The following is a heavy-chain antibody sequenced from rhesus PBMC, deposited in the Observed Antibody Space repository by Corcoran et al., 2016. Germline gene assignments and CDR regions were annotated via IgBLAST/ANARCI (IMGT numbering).Heavy chain of an antibody. CDR3: ARDLRYCSGGVCYARYGLDS. Sequence: QVQLVQSGAEVKKPGSSVKVSCKASGYTFTDYYIPWVRQAPGQGLEWMGEINPKTGGTNYAQKFQGRVTMTRDTSTSTAYMELSSLRSEDTAVYYCARDLRYCSGGVCYARYGLDSWGQGVVVTVSS. D-gene: IGHD2-8*01. CDR1: GYTFTDYY. CDR2: INPKTGGT. J-gene: IGHJ6*01. V-gene: IGHV1-138*01.